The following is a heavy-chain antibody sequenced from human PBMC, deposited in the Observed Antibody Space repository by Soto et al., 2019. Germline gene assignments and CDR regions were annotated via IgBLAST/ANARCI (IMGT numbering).Heavy chain of an antibody. CDR2: IYHSGST. CDR3: ARDHRLPGVAATPGYYYGMDV. J-gene: IGHJ6*02. V-gene: IGHV4-4*02. D-gene: IGHD2-15*01. Sequence: SETLSLTCAVSGGSISSSNWWSWVRQPPGKGLEWIGEIYHSGSTNYNPSLKSRVTISVDKSKNQFSLKLSSVTAADTAVYYCARDHRLPGVAATPGYYYGMDVWGQGTTVTVSS. CDR1: GGSISSSNW.